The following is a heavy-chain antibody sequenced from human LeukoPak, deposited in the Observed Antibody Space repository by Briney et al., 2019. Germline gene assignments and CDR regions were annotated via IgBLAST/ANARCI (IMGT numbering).Heavy chain of an antibody. CDR2: ISWNSGSI. CDR1: GFTFDDYA. D-gene: IGHD3-10*01. J-gene: IGHJ4*02. V-gene: IGHV3-9*01. Sequence: GGSLRPSCAASGFTFDDYAMHWVRQAPGKGLEWVSGISWNSGSIGYADSVKGRFTISRDNSKNTLYLQMNSLRAEDTAVYYCARDLEYYGSGVSDYWGQGTLVTVSS. CDR3: ARDLEYYGSGVSDY.